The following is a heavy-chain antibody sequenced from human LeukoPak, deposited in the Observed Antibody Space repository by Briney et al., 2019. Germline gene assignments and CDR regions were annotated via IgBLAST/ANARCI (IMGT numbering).Heavy chain of an antibody. CDR1: GFTFSSYA. CDR3: ARSVCSGGSCYSYYYYYGMDV. Sequence: GGSLRLSCAASGFTFSSYAMSWVRQAPGKGLEWVSAISGSGGSTYYADSVKGRFTISRDNSKNTLYLQMNSLRAEDTAVYYCARSVCSGGSCYSYYYYYGMDVWGQGTTVTVSS. J-gene: IGHJ6*02. CDR2: ISGSGGST. V-gene: IGHV3-23*01. D-gene: IGHD2-15*01.